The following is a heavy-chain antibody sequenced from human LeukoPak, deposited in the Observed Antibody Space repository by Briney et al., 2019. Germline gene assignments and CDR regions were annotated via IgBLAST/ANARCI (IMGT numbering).Heavy chain of an antibody. J-gene: IGHJ5*02. Sequence: PGGSLRLSCAASGFTLSSYWMSWVRQAPGKGREWVANIKQDGSEKYYVDSVKGRLTISRDHAKNSLYLQMNSLRAEDTAVYYCARGTWTGDCSSTNGYSGLDPWGQGTLVTVSS. CDR1: GFTLSSYW. CDR3: ARGTWTGDCSSTNGYSGLDP. V-gene: IGHV3-7*01. CDR2: IKQDGSEK. D-gene: IGHD2-2*02.